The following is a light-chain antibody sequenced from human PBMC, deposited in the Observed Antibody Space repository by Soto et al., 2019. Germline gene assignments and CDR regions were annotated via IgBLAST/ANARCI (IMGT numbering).Light chain of an antibody. CDR1: QTVNSNY. V-gene: IGKV3-20*01. Sequence: EVLMTQSPATLSVSPGERATLSCRASQTVNSNYLAWYQQKPGQAPRLLISGASIRATGVPNRFSGSGSGTDFTLTITRLEPEDFAVYYCQQYGTSPLTFGGGTKVDIK. J-gene: IGKJ4*01. CDR2: GAS. CDR3: QQYGTSPLT.